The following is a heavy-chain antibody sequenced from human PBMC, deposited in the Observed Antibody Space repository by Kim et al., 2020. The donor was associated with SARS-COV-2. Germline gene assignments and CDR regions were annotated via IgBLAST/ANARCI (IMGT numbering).Heavy chain of an antibody. CDR3: ARDKRGYSGYVLDY. D-gene: IGHD5-12*01. V-gene: IGHV3-30*07. J-gene: IGHJ4*02. Sequence: ADSVKGRFTISRDNSKNTLYLQMNSLRAEDTAVYYCARDKRGYSGYVLDYWGQGTLVTVSS.